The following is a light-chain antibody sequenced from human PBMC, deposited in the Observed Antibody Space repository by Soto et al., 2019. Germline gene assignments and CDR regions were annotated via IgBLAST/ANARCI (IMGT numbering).Light chain of an antibody. Sequence: EIVLTQSPGTLSLSPGEGATLSCRASQTIVSNYLAWYQQRPGQAPRLLISGVSTRATGIPDRFSGSGSGTDFTLTISRLEPEDFAVYYCQQYDTSPRTFGQGTKVDIK. V-gene: IGKV3-20*01. CDR3: QQYDTSPRT. CDR2: GVS. CDR1: QTIVSNY. J-gene: IGKJ1*01.